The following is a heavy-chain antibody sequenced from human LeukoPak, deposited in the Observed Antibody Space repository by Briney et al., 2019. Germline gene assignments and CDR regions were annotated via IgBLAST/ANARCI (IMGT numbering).Heavy chain of an antibody. Sequence: GASVKVSCKASGYTFTSYDINWVRQATGQGLEWMGWMNPNSGNTGYAQKFQGRVTITRNTSISTAYMELSSLRSEDTAVYYCARVLPLYCSSTSCYSDSNYYYYMDVWGKGTTVTVSS. CDR3: ARVLPLYCSSTSCYSDSNYYYYMDV. V-gene: IGHV1-8*03. CDR1: GYTFTSYD. D-gene: IGHD2-2*01. J-gene: IGHJ6*03. CDR2: MNPNSGNT.